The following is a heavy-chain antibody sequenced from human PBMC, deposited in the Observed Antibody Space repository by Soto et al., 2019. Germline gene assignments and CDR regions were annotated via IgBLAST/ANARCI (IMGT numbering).Heavy chain of an antibody. D-gene: IGHD3-3*01. CDR3: ARAQYYDFWSGYSLNYGMDV. J-gene: IGHJ6*02. Sequence: EVQLVESGGGLVKPGGSLRLSCAASGFTFSSYSMNWVRQAPGKGREWVSSISSSSSYIYYADSVKGRFTISRDNAKNSLYLQMNSLRAEDTAVYYCARAQYYDFWSGYSLNYGMDVWGQGTTVTVSS. CDR2: ISSSSSYI. CDR1: GFTFSSYS. V-gene: IGHV3-21*01.